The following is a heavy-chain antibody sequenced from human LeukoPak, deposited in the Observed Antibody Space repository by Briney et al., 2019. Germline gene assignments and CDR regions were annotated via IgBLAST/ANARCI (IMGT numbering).Heavy chain of an antibody. V-gene: IGHV3-30-3*01. CDR2: ISYDGSNK. CDR3: ARSITMIVVVITRLDY. CDR1: GFTFSSYA. J-gene: IGHJ4*02. Sequence: GGSLRLSCAASGFTFSSYATHWVRQAPGKGLEWVAVISYDGSNKYYADSVKGRFTISRDNSKNTLYLQMNSPRAEDTAVYYCARSITMIVVVITRLDYWGQGTLVTVSS. D-gene: IGHD3-22*01.